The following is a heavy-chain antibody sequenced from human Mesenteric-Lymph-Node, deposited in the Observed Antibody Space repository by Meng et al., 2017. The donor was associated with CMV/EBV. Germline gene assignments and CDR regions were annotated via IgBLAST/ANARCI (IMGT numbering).Heavy chain of an antibody. D-gene: IGHD2-2*01. J-gene: IGHJ6*02. CDR1: GYTFTSCY. V-gene: IGHV1-46*01. CDR2: INPSGGST. Sequence: ASVKVSCKASGYTFTSCYMHWVRKAPGQGLEWMGIINPSGGSTSYAQKFQGRVTMTRDTSTSTVYMELSSLRSEDTAVYYCARETILLPFIVVVPAATVDGMDVWGQGTTVTVSS. CDR3: ARETILLPFIVVVPAATVDGMDV.